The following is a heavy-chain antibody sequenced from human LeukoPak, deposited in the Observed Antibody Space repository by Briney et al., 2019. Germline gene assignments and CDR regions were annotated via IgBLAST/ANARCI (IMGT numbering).Heavy chain of an antibody. J-gene: IGHJ5*02. CDR3: ARDQRLERRDNWFDP. D-gene: IGHD1-1*01. V-gene: IGHV3-11*05. CDR1: GFTFSDYY. CDR2: ISSSSSYT. Sequence: GGSLRLSCAASGFTFSDYYMSWIRQAPGKGLEWVSYISSSSSYTNYADSVKGRFTISRDNAKNSLYLQMNSPRAEDTAVYYCARDQRLERRDNWFDPWGQGTLVTVSS.